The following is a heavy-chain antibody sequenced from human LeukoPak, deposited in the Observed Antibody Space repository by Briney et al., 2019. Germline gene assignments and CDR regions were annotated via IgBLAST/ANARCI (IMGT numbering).Heavy chain of an antibody. J-gene: IGHJ6*03. CDR3: ARTHDFWSGYYYMDV. Sequence: SETLSLTCTVSGGSIGSYYWSWIRQPPGKGLEWVGYIYYSGSTNYNPSLKSRVTISVDTSKNQFSLKLSSVTAADTAVYYCARTHDFWSGYYYMDVWGKGATVTVSS. D-gene: IGHD3-3*01. CDR1: GGSIGSYY. V-gene: IGHV4-59*01. CDR2: IYYSGST.